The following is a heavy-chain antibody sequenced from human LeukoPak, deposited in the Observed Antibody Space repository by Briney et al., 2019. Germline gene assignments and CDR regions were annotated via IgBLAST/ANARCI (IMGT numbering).Heavy chain of an antibody. CDR3: ARQTGSGLFILP. D-gene: IGHD3/OR15-3a*01. J-gene: IGHJ4*02. CDR1: GDSISSSNSY. V-gene: IGHV4-39*01. CDR2: IYYSGDT. Sequence: TSETLSLTCTVSGDSISSSNSYWGWIRQPPGKGLEWIGSIYYSGDTYYNASLKSRVTTSVDTSKNQFSLKLTSVTAADTAVYYCARQTGSGLFILPGGQGTLVTVSS.